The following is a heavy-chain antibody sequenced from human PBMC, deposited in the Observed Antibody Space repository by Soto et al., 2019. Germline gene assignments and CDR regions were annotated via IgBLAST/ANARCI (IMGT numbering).Heavy chain of an antibody. D-gene: IGHD6-13*01. CDR1: GYTFTSYA. CDR3: ARLWLAAAGTEYLQH. CDR2: ISAYNGNT. V-gene: IGHV1-18*01. J-gene: IGHJ1*01. Sequence: QVQLVQSGAEVKKPGASVKVSCKASGYTFTSYAISWVRQAPGQGLEWMGWISAYNGNTNYAQNVQGRVTMTTDTSTSTAYMELRSLRSDDTAVYYCARLWLAAAGTEYLQHWGQGTLVTVSS.